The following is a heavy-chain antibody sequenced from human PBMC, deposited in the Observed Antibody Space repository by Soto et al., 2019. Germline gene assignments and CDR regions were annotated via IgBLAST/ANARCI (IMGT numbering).Heavy chain of an antibody. CDR2: ISSSSSTI. CDR1: GFTFSSYS. J-gene: IGHJ4*02. D-gene: IGHD6-13*01. V-gene: IGHV3-48*01. CDR3: ARDLYSSKGY. Sequence: PGGSLRLSCAASGFTFSSYSMNWVRQAPGKGLERVSYISSSSSTIYYADSVKGRLTISRDNAKNSLYLQMNSLRAEDTAVYYCARDLYSSKGYWGQGTLVTVSS.